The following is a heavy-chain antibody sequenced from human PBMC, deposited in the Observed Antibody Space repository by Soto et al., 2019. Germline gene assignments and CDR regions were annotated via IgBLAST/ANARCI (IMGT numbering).Heavy chain of an antibody. J-gene: IGHJ4*02. Sequence: QVQRVQSGPEVKEPGASVKVSCKASGYTFSSYGFSWVRQSPGQGLEWMGWISAYNGKTNYLQRLQGRVNMTTDTSTSTASMEPKSLRSDDTAVYYCARGNYYGSGSFYYWGQGTLVTVSS. CDR1: GYTFSSYG. CDR2: ISAYNGKT. CDR3: ARGNYYGSGSFYY. D-gene: IGHD3-10*01. V-gene: IGHV1-18*01.